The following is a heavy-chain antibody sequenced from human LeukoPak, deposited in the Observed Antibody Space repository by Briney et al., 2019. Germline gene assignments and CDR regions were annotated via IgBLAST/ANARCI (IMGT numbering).Heavy chain of an antibody. CDR1: GYTFTSYD. CDR2: MNPNSGNT. V-gene: IGHV1-8*01. J-gene: IGHJ4*02. D-gene: IGHD4-17*01. Sequence: ASVKVSCKASGYTFTSYDINWVRQATGQGLEWMGWMNPNSGNTGYAQKFQGRVTMTRNTSISTAYMELSSLRSEDTAVYYCAREPLRYGDYYIDYWGQGTLVTVSS. CDR3: AREPLRYGDYYIDY.